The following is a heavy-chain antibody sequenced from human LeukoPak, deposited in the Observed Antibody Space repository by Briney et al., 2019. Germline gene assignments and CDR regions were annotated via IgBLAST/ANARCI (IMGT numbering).Heavy chain of an antibody. Sequence: ASVKVSCKASGGTFSSYAISWVRQAPGQGLEWMGGIIPIFGTANYAQKFQGRVTITTGESTSTAYMELSSLRSEDTAVYYCARGQQLAHDAFDIWGQGTMVTVSS. V-gene: IGHV1-69*05. J-gene: IGHJ3*02. CDR1: GGTFSSYA. CDR3: ARGQQLAHDAFDI. CDR2: IIPIFGTA. D-gene: IGHD6-13*01.